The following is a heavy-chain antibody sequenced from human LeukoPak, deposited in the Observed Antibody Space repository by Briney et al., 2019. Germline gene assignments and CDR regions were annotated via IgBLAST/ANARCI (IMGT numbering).Heavy chain of an antibody. V-gene: IGHV4-30-2*01. Sequence: PSETLSLTCAVSGGSISSGGYSWSWIRQPPGKGLEWIGYIYHSGSTYYNPSLKSRVTISVDKSKNQFSLKLSSVTAADTAVYYCARLYCNGGSCYFDYWGQGTLVTVSS. CDR1: GGSISSGGYS. CDR3: ARLYCNGGSCYFDY. J-gene: IGHJ4*02. D-gene: IGHD2-15*01. CDR2: IYHSGST.